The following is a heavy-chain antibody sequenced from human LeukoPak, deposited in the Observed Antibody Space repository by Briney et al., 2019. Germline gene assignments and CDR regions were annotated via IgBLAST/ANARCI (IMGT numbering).Heavy chain of an antibody. CDR3: VITSATGPLDY. D-gene: IGHD6-6*01. J-gene: IGHJ4*02. CDR2: ISSNGGKT. V-gene: IGHV3-64D*09. Sequence: PGGALRLSCSASGFTFSSYAMQWVRQAPGKGLEYVSAISSNGGKTYYADSLKGRFTISRDNSKNTLYLQMSSLRVEDTAVYYCVITSATGPLDYWGQGTLVTVSS. CDR1: GFTFSSYA.